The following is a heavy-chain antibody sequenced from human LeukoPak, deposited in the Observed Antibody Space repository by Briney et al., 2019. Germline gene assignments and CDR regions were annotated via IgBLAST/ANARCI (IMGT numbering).Heavy chain of an antibody. D-gene: IGHD2-2*01. J-gene: IGHJ4*02. CDR1: GGSFSGYY. V-gene: IGHV4-34*01. CDR2: INHSGST. CDR3: VVRQYQLLRPWDY. Sequence: PSETLSLTCAVYGGSFSGYYWSGIRPPPGKGLEWIGEINHSGSTNYNPSLKSRVTISVDTSKNQFSLKLSSVTAADTAVYYCVVRQYQLLRPWDYWGQGTLVTVSS.